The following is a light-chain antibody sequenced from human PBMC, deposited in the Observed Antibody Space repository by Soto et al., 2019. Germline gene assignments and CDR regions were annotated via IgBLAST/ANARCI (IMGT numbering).Light chain of an antibody. CDR1: SSDLGGYNY. CDR2: EVN. J-gene: IGLJ2*01. CDR3: SSYASSSTLVI. Sequence: QSALTQPASVSGSPGQSITISCTGTSSDLGGYNYVSWYQQHPGKAPKLMIYEVNNRPSGVSNRFSGSKSGNTASLTISGLQADDEANYYCSSYASSSTLVIFGGGTKLTVL. V-gene: IGLV2-14*03.